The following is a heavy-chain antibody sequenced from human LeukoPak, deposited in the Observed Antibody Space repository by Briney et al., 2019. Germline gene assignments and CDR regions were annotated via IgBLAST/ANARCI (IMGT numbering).Heavy chain of an antibody. CDR3: ARGERWLQFAGFYY. J-gene: IGHJ4*02. Sequence: VASVKVSCKASGGIFSNYAISWVRQAPGQGLEWMGRIIPIVGMTNYAQKFQGRVTISAEKFTSTAYMELSSLTSEDTAVYYCARGERWLQFAGFYYWGQGSLVTVSS. D-gene: IGHD5-24*01. V-gene: IGHV1-69*04. CDR2: IIPIVGMT. CDR1: GGIFSNYA.